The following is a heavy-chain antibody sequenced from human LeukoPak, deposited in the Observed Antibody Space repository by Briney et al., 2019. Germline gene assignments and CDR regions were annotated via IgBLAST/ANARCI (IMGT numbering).Heavy chain of an antibody. CDR1: GFTFSSYS. J-gene: IGHJ4*02. CDR3: ARRYCSSTSCYEGYYFDY. Sequence: GGSLRLSCAASGFTFSSYSMDWVRQAPGKGLEWVSSISSSSSYIYYADSVKGRFTISRDNAKNSLYLQMNSLRAEDTAVYYCARRYCSSTSCYEGYYFDYWGQGTLVTVSP. CDR2: ISSSSSYI. V-gene: IGHV3-21*01. D-gene: IGHD2-2*01.